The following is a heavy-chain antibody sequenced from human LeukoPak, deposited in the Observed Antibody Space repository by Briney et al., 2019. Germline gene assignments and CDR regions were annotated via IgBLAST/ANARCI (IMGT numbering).Heavy chain of an antibody. V-gene: IGHV3-11*01. J-gene: IGHJ5*02. Sequence: KPGGSLRLSCAASGFTSNDYYMSWIRQAPGKGLEWLSYINIGGTNTHYADSVKGRFTISRDNAKKSLYLEMNNLRAEDTAVYYCATDGAGFDTWGQGVLVTVSS. CDR1: GFTSNDYY. CDR2: INIGGTNT. CDR3: ATDGAGFDT.